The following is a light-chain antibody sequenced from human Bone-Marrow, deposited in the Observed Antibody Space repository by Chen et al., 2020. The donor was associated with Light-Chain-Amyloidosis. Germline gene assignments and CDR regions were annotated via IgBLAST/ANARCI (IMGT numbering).Light chain of an antibody. CDR2: GVS. V-gene: IGKV3-20*01. CDR3: QEYGSP. J-gene: IGKJ3*01. Sequence: EFVLTQSPGTLSLSPGERATRSCRASQSVSASYLAWYQQKPGQTPRLLIHGVSSRATGIPDRFSGSGSGTDFTLTISSLEPEDFAVYYCQEYGSPFGPGTRVDV. CDR1: QSVSASY.